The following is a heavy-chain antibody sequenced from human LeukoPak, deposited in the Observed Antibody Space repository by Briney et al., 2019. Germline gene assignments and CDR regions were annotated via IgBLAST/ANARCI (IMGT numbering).Heavy chain of an antibody. Sequence: SVKVSCKASGGTFSSYGVSWMRQAPGQGLEWMGGIIPVFGAANYAQGFRGRVTLTADESTNTAYMDLSGLRSEDTAVYYCARTRSGCSTINCYPYEMDVWGQGTTVTVSS. CDR3: ARTRSGCSTINCYPYEMDV. CDR1: GGTFSSYG. V-gene: IGHV1-69*13. D-gene: IGHD2-15*01. J-gene: IGHJ6*02. CDR2: IIPVFGAA.